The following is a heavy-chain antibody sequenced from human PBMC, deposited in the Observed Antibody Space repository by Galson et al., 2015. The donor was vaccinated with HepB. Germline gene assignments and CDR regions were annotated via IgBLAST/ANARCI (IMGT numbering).Heavy chain of an antibody. CDR2: INPSGGST. CDR3: ARDTRDYGDYVSVLVFYYYGMDV. D-gene: IGHD4-17*01. Sequence: SVKVSCKASGYTFTSYYMHWVRQAPGQGLEWMGIINPSGGSTSYAQKFQGRVTMTRDTSTSTVYMELSSLRSEDTAVYYCARDTRDYGDYVSVLVFYYYGMDVWGQGTTVTVSS. J-gene: IGHJ6*02. V-gene: IGHV1-46*01. CDR1: GYTFTSYY.